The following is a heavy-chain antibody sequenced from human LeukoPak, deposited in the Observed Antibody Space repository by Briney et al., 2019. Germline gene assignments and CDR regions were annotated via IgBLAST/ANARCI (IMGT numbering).Heavy chain of an antibody. CDR2: ISSSSSYI. CDR3: ARATVTTEEFDY. J-gene: IGHJ4*02. CDR1: GFTFSSYS. V-gene: IGHV3-21*01. Sequence: GGSLRLSCAASGFTFSSYSMNWVRQAPGKGLEWVSSISSSSSYIHYADSVKGRFTISRDNAKNSLYLQMNSLRVEDTAVYYCARATVTTEEFDYWGQGTLVTVSS. D-gene: IGHD4-17*01.